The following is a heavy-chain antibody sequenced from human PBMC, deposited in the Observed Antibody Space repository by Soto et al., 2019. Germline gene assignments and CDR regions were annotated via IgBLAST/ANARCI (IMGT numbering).Heavy chain of an antibody. D-gene: IGHD1-26*01. CDR3: ASKGGSGSYLDY. V-gene: IGHV3-72*01. J-gene: IGHJ4*02. Sequence: EVQLVESGGGLVQPGGSLRLSCAASGFTFSDHYMDWVRQAPGKGLEWVGRTRNKANSYTTEYAASVKGRFTISRDDSKNSLYLQMNSLKTEDTAMYYCASKGGSGSYLDYWGQGTLVTVSS. CDR1: GFTFSDHY. CDR2: TRNKANSYTT.